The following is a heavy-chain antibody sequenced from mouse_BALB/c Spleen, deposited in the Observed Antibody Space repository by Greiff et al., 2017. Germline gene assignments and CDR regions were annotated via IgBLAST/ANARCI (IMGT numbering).Heavy chain of an antibody. CDR2: INPYNDGT. J-gene: IGHJ3*01. CDR3: ARGGRSTMIDWFAY. D-gene: IGHD2-4*01. V-gene: IGHV1-14*01. Sequence: EVKLMESGPELVKPGASVKMSCKASGYTFTSYVMHWVKQKPGQGLEWIGYINPYNDGTKYNEKFKGKATLTSDKSSSTAYMELSSLTSEDSAVYYCARGGRSTMIDWFAYWGQGTLVTVSA. CDR1: GYTFTSYV.